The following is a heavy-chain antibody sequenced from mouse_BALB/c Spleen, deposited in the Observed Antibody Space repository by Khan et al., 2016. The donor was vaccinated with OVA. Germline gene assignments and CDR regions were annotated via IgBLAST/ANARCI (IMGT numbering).Heavy chain of an antibody. V-gene: IGHV2-6-4*01. CDR2: IWGGGGT. CDR3: DRAYYRYDGYYAMDY. CDR1: GFSLSRYN. J-gene: IGHJ4*01. Sequence: VQLVESGPGPVAPSQSLSITCTVSGFSLSRYNIHWVRQPPGKGLEWLGMIWGGGGTDYNSTFQSRLIISKDNSNNQVFLKMNSLQTGDTAIYYYDRAYYRYDGYYAMDYWGQGTSVTVYS. D-gene: IGHD2-14*01.